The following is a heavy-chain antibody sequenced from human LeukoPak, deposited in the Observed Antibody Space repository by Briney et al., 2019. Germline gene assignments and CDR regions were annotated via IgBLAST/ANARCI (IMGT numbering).Heavy chain of an antibody. J-gene: IGHJ4*02. D-gene: IGHD3-22*01. Sequence: GASVKVSCKASVYTYTNYGICWVRQAPGQGLEWMGWISDYNGNTNYAQKLQGRVTMTTDTSTSTAYMELRSLRSDDTAVYYCARSYYDSSGSPFAYWGQGTLVTVSS. CDR3: ARSYYDSSGSPFAY. CDR2: ISDYNGNT. CDR1: VYTYTNYG. V-gene: IGHV1-18*01.